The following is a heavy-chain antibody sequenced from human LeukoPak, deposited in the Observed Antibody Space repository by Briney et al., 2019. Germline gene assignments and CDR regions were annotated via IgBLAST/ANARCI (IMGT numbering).Heavy chain of an antibody. CDR3: ASKGDGSCDSSLCQGAFDF. J-gene: IGHJ3*01. CDR2: IIPILGIA. D-gene: IGHD2-21*01. CDR1: GGTFSSYA. V-gene: IGHV1-69*04. Sequence: SVKVSCKASGGTFSSYAISWVRQAPGQGLEWMGRIIPILGIANYAQKFQGRVTITADKSTSTAYMELSSLRSEDTAVYYCASKGDGSCDSSLCQGAFDFWGQGSVVTVSS.